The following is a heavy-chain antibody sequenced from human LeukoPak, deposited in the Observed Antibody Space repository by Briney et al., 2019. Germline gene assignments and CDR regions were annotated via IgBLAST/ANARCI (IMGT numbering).Heavy chain of an antibody. J-gene: IGHJ4*02. CDR3: AREWQYQFDY. V-gene: IGHV4-39*07. CDR1: GGSISSSSYY. Sequence: SETLSLTCTVSGGSISSSSYYWGWIRQPPGKGLEWIGSIYYSGSTYYNPSLKSRVTISVDTSKNQFSPKLSSVTAADTAVYYCAREWQYQFDYWGQGTLVTVSS. D-gene: IGHD4-11*01. CDR2: IYYSGST.